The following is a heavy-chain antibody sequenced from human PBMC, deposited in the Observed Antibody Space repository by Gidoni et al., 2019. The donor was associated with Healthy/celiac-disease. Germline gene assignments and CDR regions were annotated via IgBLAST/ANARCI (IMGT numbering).Heavy chain of an antibody. Sequence: EVQLVESGGGLVKPGGSLRISCAASGFTFSRSSMNWVRQAPGRGLEWVSSISSSSSYIYYADSVKGRFTISRDNAKNSLYLQMNSLRAEDTAVYYCARDRYFDPLDAFDIWGQGTMVTVSS. J-gene: IGHJ3*02. CDR2: ISSSSSYI. D-gene: IGHD3-9*01. CDR3: ARDRYFDPLDAFDI. CDR1: GFTFSRSS. V-gene: IGHV3-21*01.